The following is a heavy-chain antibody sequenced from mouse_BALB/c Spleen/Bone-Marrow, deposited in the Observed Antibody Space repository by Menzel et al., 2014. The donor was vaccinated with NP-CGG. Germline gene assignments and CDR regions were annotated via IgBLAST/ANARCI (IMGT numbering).Heavy chain of an antibody. D-gene: IGHD2-1*01. CDR3: ARGLYGNSGY. CDR2: IDPPDSYT. J-gene: IGHJ2*01. CDR1: GYTFTSYW. V-gene: IGHV1-69*02. Sequence: VQLQQSGAELVKPGASVKLSCKASGYTFTSYWMHWVKRRPGQGLEWIGEIDPPDSYTNYNQKFKGKATLTVDKSSSTAYMQLSSLTSEDAAVYYCARGLYGNSGYWGQGTTLTVSS.